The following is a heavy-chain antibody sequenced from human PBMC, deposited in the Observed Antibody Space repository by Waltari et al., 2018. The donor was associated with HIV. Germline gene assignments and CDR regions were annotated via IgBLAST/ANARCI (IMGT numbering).Heavy chain of an antibody. CDR1: GYIITELS. CDR2: FDREDGET. D-gene: IGHD6-19*01. Sequence: QVQLVQSGAEVKNPGASVKVSCKVSGYIITELSIHWVRQAPGEGLEWMGGFDREDGETIYAQKFQGRVTMSEDTSTDTAYMELSSLRSEDTAVYYCATTRQWLVHSGLDVWGQGTTVPVSS. V-gene: IGHV1-24*01. CDR3: ATTRQWLVHSGLDV. J-gene: IGHJ6*02.